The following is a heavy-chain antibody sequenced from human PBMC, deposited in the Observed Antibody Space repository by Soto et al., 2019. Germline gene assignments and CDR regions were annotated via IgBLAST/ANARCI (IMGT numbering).Heavy chain of an antibody. CDR2: IIPIPGTA. CDR1: GGTFSSYA. Sequence: QVQLVQSGAEVKKPGSSVKVSCKASGGTFSSYAISWVRQAPGQGLEWMGGIIPIPGTANYAQKFQGRVTINADESTSTAYMELSRLRSEDTAVYYCARSQGSSTSLEIYYYYYYGMDVWGQGTTVTVSS. CDR3: ARSQGSSTSLEIYYYYYYGMDV. V-gene: IGHV1-69*01. D-gene: IGHD2-2*01. J-gene: IGHJ6*02.